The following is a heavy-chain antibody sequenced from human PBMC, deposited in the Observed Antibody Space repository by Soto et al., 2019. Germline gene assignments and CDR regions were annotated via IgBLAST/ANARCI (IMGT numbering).Heavy chain of an antibody. V-gene: IGHV4-59*08. CDR1: GGSISSYY. J-gene: IGHJ4*02. CDR2: IYYSGST. Sequence: TSETLSLTCTVSGGSISSYYWSWIRQPPGKGLEWIGYIYYSGSTNYNPSLKSRVTISVDTSKNQFSLKLSSVTAADTAVYYCARLRDRSLDYWGQGTLVTVSS. CDR3: ARLRDRSLDY.